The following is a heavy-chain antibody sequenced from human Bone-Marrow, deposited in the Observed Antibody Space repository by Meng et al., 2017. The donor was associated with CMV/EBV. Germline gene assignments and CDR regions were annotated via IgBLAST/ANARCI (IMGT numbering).Heavy chain of an antibody. J-gene: IGHJ4*02. V-gene: IGHV5-51*01. CDR3: ARQKGGSIYYFDY. D-gene: IGHD1-26*01. CDR2: IYPGDSDT. CDR1: GYSFTSYW. Sequence: GGSLRLSCKGSGYSFTSYWIGWVRQMPGKGLEWMGIIYPGDSDTRYSPSFQGQVTISADKSISTAYLQWSSLKASDTAMYYYARQKGGSIYYFDYWGQGTLVTVSS.